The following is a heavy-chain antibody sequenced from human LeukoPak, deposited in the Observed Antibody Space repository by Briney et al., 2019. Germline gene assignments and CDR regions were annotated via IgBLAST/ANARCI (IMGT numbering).Heavy chain of an antibody. Sequence: SETLSLTCTVSGGSVSSGSYYWSWIRQPPGKGLEWIGYIYYSGSTNYNPSLKSRVTISVDTSKNQFSLKLSSVTAADTAVYYCARGMWMTALSSHFDYWGQGTLVTVSS. D-gene: IGHD2-21*02. CDR3: ARGMWMTALSSHFDY. J-gene: IGHJ4*02. CDR1: GGSVSSGSYY. V-gene: IGHV4-61*01. CDR2: IYYSGST.